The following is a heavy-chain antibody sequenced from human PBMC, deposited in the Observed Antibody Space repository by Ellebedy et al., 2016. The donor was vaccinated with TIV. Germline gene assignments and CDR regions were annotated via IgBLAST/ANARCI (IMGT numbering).Heavy chain of an antibody. CDR2: INPNSGGT. CDR3: AAFPYISSSSAF. V-gene: IGHV1-2*02. Sequence: ASVKVSCKASGYTFTGYYMHWVRQAPGQGLEWMGWINPNSGGTNYAQKFQGRVTMTRDTSISTVYMELSRLRSDDTAVYYCAAFPYISSSSAFWGQGSLVTVSS. J-gene: IGHJ4*02. D-gene: IGHD6-6*01. CDR1: GYTFTGYY.